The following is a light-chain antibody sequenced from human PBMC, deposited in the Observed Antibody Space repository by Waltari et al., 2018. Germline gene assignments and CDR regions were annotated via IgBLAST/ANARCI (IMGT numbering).Light chain of an antibody. CDR3: ATWDGSLSAVV. V-gene: IGLV1-47*01. J-gene: IGLJ2*01. CDR1: SSHIGSNF. Sequence: QSVVTQPPSASGTPGQRVTISCSGSSSHIGSNFVYWYQQLPGATPKVRIFRNDRRPAGVPDRFSGSKSGTSASLYISGLRSEDEANYYCATWDGSLSAVVFGGGTKLTVL. CDR2: RND.